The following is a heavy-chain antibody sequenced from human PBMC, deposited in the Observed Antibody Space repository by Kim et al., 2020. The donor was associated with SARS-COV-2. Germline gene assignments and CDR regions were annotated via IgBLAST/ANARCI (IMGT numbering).Heavy chain of an antibody. D-gene: IGHD3-16*01. CDR2: IYYSGST. V-gene: IGHV4-39*01. CDR3: AGLNY. J-gene: IGHJ4*02. CDR1: GGSVSSSSYY. Sequence: SETLSLTCTVSGGSVSSSSYYWGWNRPPPGKGLEWIGSIYYSGSTSYTPTLKCRVTISVDTSKNQFSLKLRSVTAADTAVYYCAGLNYWGQGTLVTVSS.